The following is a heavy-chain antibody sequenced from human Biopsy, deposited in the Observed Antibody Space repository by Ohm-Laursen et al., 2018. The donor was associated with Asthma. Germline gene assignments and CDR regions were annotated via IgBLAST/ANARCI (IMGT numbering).Heavy chain of an antibody. CDR3: ARQSGQDYGDSSGFDI. CDR1: GFVFSQCG. CDR2: VSSDGHNK. D-gene: IGHD3-22*01. Sequence: LSLTCAAPGFVFSQCGMHWVRQGPGKGLEWVALVSSDGHNKYYEDSVKGRFTISRDNSRNRLYLQINRLTVEDSAVYFCARQSGQDYGDSSGFDIWGQGTKVAVSS. V-gene: IGHV3-30*03. J-gene: IGHJ3*02.